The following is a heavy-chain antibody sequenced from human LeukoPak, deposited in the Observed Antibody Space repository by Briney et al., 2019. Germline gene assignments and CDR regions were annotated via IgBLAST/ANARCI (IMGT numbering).Heavy chain of an antibody. J-gene: IGHJ4*02. CDR2: IYSGGST. D-gene: IGHD2-15*01. Sequence: GGSLRLSCAASGFTVSSNYMSWVRQAPGEGLEWVSVIYSGGSTYYADSVKGRFTISRDNSKNTLYLQMNSLRAEDTAVYYCARTPPQGGYCSGGSCYGFDYWGQGTLVTVSS. V-gene: IGHV3-53*01. CDR1: GFTVSSNY. CDR3: ARTPPQGGYCSGGSCYGFDY.